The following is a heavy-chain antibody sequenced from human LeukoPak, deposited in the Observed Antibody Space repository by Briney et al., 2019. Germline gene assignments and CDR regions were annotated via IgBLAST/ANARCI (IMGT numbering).Heavy chain of an antibody. J-gene: IGHJ4*02. CDR1: GYSFNSYW. Sequence: GESLKISCKGSGYSFNSYWIGWVRQMPGKGLEWMGIIYPGDSDTRYSPSFQGQATISADKSIGTAYLQWGSLKASDTAMYYCAREGRSSSPMDYWGQGTLVTVSS. CDR2: IYPGDSDT. D-gene: IGHD6-6*01. V-gene: IGHV5-51*01. CDR3: AREGRSSSPMDY.